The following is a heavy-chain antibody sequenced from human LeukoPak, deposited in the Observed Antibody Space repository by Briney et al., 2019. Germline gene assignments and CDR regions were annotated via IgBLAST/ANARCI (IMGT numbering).Heavy chain of an antibody. CDR1: GGSISSYY. V-gene: IGHV4-59*08. Sequence: PSETLPLTCTVSGGSISSYYWSWIRQPPGKGLEWIGYIYYSGSTNYNPSLKSRVTISVDTSKNQFFLKLSSVTAADTAVYYCGRRSRMTTIDAFDIWGQGTMVTVSS. D-gene: IGHD5-24*01. CDR3: GRRSRMTTIDAFDI. CDR2: IYYSGST. J-gene: IGHJ3*02.